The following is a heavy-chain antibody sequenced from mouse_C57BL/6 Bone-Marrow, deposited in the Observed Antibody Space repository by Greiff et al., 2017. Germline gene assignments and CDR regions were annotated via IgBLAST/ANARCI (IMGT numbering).Heavy chain of an antibody. V-gene: IGHV1-63*01. CDR3: ARWSYYAMDY. CDR1: GYTFTNYW. Sequence: QVQLQQSGAELVRPGTSVKMSCKASGYTFTNYWIGWAKQRPGHGLEWIGDIYPGGGYTNYNEKFKGKATLTADKSSSTAYMQFSSLTSEDSAIYDCARWSYYAMDYWGQGTSVTVSS. CDR2: IYPGGGYT. J-gene: IGHJ4*01.